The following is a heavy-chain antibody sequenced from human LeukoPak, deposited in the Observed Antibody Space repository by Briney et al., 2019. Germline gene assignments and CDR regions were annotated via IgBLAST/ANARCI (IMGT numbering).Heavy chain of an antibody. CDR1: GYTFTGYY. V-gene: IGHV1-2*02. CDR2: INPNSGGT. Sequence: PGASVKVSCKASGYTFTGYYMHWVRQAPGQGLEWMGWINPNSGGTNYAQKFQGRVTMTRDTSISTAYMELSRLRSDDTAVYYCARGGFMVTAILYNWFDPWGQGTLVTVSS. J-gene: IGHJ5*02. D-gene: IGHD2-21*02. CDR3: ARGGFMVTAILYNWFDP.